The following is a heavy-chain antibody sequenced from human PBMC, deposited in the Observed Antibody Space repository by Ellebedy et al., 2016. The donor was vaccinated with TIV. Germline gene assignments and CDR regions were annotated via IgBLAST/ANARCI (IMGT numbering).Heavy chain of an antibody. D-gene: IGHD5-24*01. Sequence: GGSLRLSCALSEFTLETYSINWVRQASGKGLEWVSSITFRNDIHYADSVRGRFTISRDNSKNTLYLEMNSLTTEDTGIYFCAKEIATNALGHWGQGTLVTVSS. V-gene: IGHV3-21*01. CDR3: AKEIATNALGH. CDR2: ITFRNDI. J-gene: IGHJ4*02. CDR1: EFTLETYS.